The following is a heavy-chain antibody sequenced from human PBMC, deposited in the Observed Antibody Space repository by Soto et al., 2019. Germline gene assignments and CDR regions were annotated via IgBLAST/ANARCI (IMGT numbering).Heavy chain of an antibody. Sequence: QVQLQQVGAGLLRPSETLSLTCAVYGGSFSGYYWSWIRQPPGKGLEWIGEINHSGSTNYNPSLKSRVTISVDTSKSQFSLNLSSVTAADTAVYYCARPIVVVPAAMDPPWALDIWGQGTMVTVSS. J-gene: IGHJ3*02. D-gene: IGHD2-2*01. CDR2: INHSGST. V-gene: IGHV4-34*01. CDR3: ARPIVVVPAAMDPPWALDI. CDR1: GGSFSGYY.